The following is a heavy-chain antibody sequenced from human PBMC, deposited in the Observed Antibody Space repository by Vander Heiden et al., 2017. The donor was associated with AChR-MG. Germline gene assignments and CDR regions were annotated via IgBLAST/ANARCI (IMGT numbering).Heavy chain of an antibody. Sequence: QVQLVESGGGVVQPGRSLRLSCAASGFTFSSYGMHWVRQAPGKGLEWVAVISYDGSNKYYADSVKGRFTISRDNSKNTLYLQMNSLRAEDTAVYYCAKDSGSIEFDYWGQGTLVTVSS. CDR3: AKDSGSIEFDY. CDR1: GFTFSSYG. CDR2: ISYDGSNK. J-gene: IGHJ4*02. D-gene: IGHD1-26*01. V-gene: IGHV3-30*18.